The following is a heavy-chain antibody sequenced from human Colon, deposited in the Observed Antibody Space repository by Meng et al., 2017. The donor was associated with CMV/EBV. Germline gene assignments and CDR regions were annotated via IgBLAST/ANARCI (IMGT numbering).Heavy chain of an antibody. V-gene: IGHV3-30-3*01. D-gene: IGHD6-6*01. CDR2: ISYDGTNK. Sequence: GESLKISCAASGFTFSDYNMHWVRQAPGKGLEWVALISYDGTNKFYADSVKGRFTISRDNSKNTLYLQMNSLRAEDTAVYYCAKYQPSFDYWGQGTLVTVSS. CDR1: GFTFSDYN. J-gene: IGHJ4*02. CDR3: AKYQPSFDY.